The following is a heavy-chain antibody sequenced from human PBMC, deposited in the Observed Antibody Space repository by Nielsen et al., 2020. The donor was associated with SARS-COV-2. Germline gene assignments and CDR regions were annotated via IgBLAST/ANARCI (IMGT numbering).Heavy chain of an antibody. CDR2: INTNTGNP. Sequence: ASVKVSCKASGYTFSDDFLHWVRQAPGQGLEWMGWINTNTGNPTYAQGFTGRFVFSLDTSVSTAYLQISSLKAEDTAVYYRARAKWELHYYDMDVWGQGTTVTVSS. V-gene: IGHV7-4-1*02. CDR1: GYTFSDDF. J-gene: IGHJ6*02. D-gene: IGHD1-26*01. CDR3: ARAKWELHYYDMDV.